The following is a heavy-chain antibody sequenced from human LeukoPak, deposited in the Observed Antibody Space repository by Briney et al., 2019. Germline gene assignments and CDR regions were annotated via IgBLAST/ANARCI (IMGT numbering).Heavy chain of an antibody. V-gene: IGHV3-23*01. CDR2: ISGTGDTT. CDR1: GFSFSNHA. CDR3: AKVLSKGGGYYLTDY. Sequence: PGGSLRLSCAASGFSFSNHAMSWVRQAPGKGLECVSVISGTGDTTYYADSVKGRFTISRDNSKNTLYLQMNSLRPEDTAVYYCAKVLSKGGGYYLTDYWGQGTLVTVSS. J-gene: IGHJ4*02. D-gene: IGHD3-22*01.